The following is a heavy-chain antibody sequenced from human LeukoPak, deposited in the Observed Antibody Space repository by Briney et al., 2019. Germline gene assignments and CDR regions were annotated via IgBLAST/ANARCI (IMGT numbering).Heavy chain of an antibody. CDR2: ISYDGSNK. V-gene: IGHV3-30-3*01. J-gene: IGHJ4*02. Sequence: HAGGSLRLSCAASGFTFSSYAMHWVRQAPGKGLEWVAVISYDGSNKYYADSVKGRFTISRDNSKNTLYLQMNSLRAEDTTVYYCANGRTIFGVGPHYYFDYWGQGTLVTVSS. CDR3: ANGRTIFGVGPHYYFDY. D-gene: IGHD3-3*01. CDR1: GFTFSSYA.